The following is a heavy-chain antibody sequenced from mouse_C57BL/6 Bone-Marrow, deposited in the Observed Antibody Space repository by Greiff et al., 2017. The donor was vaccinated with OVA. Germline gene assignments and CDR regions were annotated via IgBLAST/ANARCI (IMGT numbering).Heavy chain of an antibody. Sequence: EVHLVESGGGLVKPGGSLKLSCAASGFTFSSYAMSWVRQTPEKRLEWVATISDGGSYTYYPGNVKGRFTISRDNAKNNLYLQMSHLKSEDTAMYYCATVYYGNFFAYWGQGTLVTVSA. D-gene: IGHD2-1*01. CDR1: GFTFSSYA. J-gene: IGHJ3*01. V-gene: IGHV5-4*01. CDR2: ISDGGSYT. CDR3: ATVYYGNFFAY.